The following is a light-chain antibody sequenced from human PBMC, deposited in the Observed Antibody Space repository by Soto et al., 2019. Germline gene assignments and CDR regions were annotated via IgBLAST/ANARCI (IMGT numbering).Light chain of an antibody. Sequence: EIVMTQSPATLSVSPGERATLSCRASQSVTSNLAWYQQKPGQAPRLLIYGASTRATGIPARFSGSGSGTGFTLTISSLQSGDFAVYYCQQDNNWPLTFGGGTKVEIK. CDR1: QSVTSN. V-gene: IGKV3-15*01. CDR3: QQDNNWPLT. J-gene: IGKJ4*01. CDR2: GAS.